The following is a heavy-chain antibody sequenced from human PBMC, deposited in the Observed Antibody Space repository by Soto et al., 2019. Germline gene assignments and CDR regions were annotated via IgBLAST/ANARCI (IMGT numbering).Heavy chain of an antibody. CDR1: GYTFTSYA. Sequence: ASVKVSCKASGYTFTSYAMHWVRQAPGQRLEWMGWINAGNGNTKYSQKFQGRVTITRDTSASTAYMELSSLRSEDTAVYYCARDTYYYDSSGYYGVDYWGQGTLVTVSS. CDR3: ARDTYYYDSSGYYGVDY. CDR2: INAGNGNT. D-gene: IGHD3-22*01. V-gene: IGHV1-3*01. J-gene: IGHJ4*02.